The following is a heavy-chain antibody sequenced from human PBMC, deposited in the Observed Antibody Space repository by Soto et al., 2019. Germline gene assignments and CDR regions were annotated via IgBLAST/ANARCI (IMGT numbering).Heavy chain of an antibody. D-gene: IGHD4-17*01. CDR3: ALILTTVTTRDWFDP. CDR1: GYSFTIYW. CDR2: IYPGDSGT. Sequence: PGESLKISCNGSGYSFTIYWIGWVRQMPGKGLEWMGIIYPGDSGTRYSPSFQGQVTISADKSISTAYLQWSSLKASDTAMYYCALILTTVTTRDWFDPWGQGTLVTVS. V-gene: IGHV5-51*01. J-gene: IGHJ5*02.